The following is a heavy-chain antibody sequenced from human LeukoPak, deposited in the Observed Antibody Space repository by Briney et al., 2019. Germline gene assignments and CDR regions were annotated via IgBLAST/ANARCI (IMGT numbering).Heavy chain of an antibody. CDR2: IYYSGST. J-gene: IGHJ4*02. Sequence: KSSETLSLTCTVSGGSVSSGSYYWSWIRQPPGKGLEWIGYIYYSGSTNYNPSLKSRVTISVDTSKNQFSLKLSSVTAADTAVYYCARERRLRGSGWPYFDYWGQGTLVTVSS. CDR1: GGSVSSGSYY. V-gene: IGHV4-61*01. D-gene: IGHD6-19*01. CDR3: ARERRLRGSGWPYFDY.